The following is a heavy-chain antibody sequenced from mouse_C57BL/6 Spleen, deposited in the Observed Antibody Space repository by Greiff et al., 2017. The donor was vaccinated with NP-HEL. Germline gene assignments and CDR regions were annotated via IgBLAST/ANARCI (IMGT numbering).Heavy chain of an antibody. CDR1: GFTFSSYT. CDR3: ARHDYHGWCAY. Sequence: EVKLVESGGGLVKPGGSLKLSCAASGFTFSSYTMSWVRQTPEKRLEWVATISGGGDNTYYPDSVKVRFTISRDNAKNTLYLQMSSLRSEDTALFYGARHDYHGWCAYWGQGTLVTVSA. CDR2: ISGGGDNT. J-gene: IGHJ3*01. V-gene: IGHV5-9*01. D-gene: IGHD2-13*01.